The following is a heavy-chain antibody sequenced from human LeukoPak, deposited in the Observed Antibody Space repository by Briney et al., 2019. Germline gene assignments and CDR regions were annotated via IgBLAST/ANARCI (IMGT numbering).Heavy chain of an antibody. CDR2: INSDGSST. V-gene: IGHV3-74*01. D-gene: IGHD2/OR15-2a*01. CDR1: GFTFSSYW. Sequence: GGSLRLSCAASGFTFSSYWMHWVRQAPGKGLVWVSRINSDGSSTSYADSVKGRFTISRDNAKNTLYLQMNSLRAEDTAVYYCARAGLNFPYYYYGMDVWGQGTTVTVSS. CDR3: ARAGLNFPYYYYGMDV. J-gene: IGHJ6*02.